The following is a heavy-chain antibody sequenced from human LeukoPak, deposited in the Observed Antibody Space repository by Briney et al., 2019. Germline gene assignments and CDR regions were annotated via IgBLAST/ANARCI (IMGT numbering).Heavy chain of an antibody. CDR3: AKPQPDKVVSPAVVGAHAFDI. CDR2: IRYDGGLE. D-gene: IGHD2-2*01. J-gene: IGHJ3*02. V-gene: IGHV3-30*02. CDR1: GFTFISYG. Sequence: GGSLRLSCAASGFTFISYGMHWVRQAPGKGLEWVAYIRYDGGLEYYTDSVKGRFIIYRDNSKNTLHLQMNSLRAEDTAVYYCAKPQPDKVVSPAVVGAHAFDIWGQGTMVTVSS.